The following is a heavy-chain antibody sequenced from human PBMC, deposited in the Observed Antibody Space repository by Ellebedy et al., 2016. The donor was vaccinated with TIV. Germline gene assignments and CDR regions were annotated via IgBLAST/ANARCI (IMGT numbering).Heavy chain of an antibody. V-gene: IGHV1-18*04. Sequence: AASVKVSCKASGYTFISYGISWVRQAPGQGLEWMGWISAYNGNTNYAQKLQGRVTMTTDTSTSTAYMELRSLRSDDTAVYYCASRVRGLDGMDVWGQGTTVTVSS. CDR2: ISAYNGNT. J-gene: IGHJ6*02. CDR1: GYTFISYG. D-gene: IGHD3-10*01. CDR3: ASRVRGLDGMDV.